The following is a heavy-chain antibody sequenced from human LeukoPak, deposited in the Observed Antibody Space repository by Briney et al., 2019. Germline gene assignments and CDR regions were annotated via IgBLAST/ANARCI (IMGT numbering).Heavy chain of an antibody. CDR1: GGTFSSYA. D-gene: IGHD5-24*01. J-gene: IGHJ4*02. Sequence: SVKVSCKASGGTFSSYAISWVRQAPGQGLEWMGGIIPIFGTANYAQKFQGRVTITTDESTSTAYMELSSLRSEDTAVYYCASGWGLNDDGYTGQLDYWGQGTLVTVSS. V-gene: IGHV1-69*05. CDR2: IIPIFGTA. CDR3: ASGWGLNDDGYTGQLDY.